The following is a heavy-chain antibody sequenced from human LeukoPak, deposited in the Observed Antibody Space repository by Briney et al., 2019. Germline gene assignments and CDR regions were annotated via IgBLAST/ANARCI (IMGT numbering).Heavy chain of an antibody. D-gene: IGHD3-10*01. Sequence: PGGSLRLSCAASGFTFSSYEMNWVRQAPGKGLEWVSYISSSGSTIYYADSVKGRFTISRDNSKNTLYLQMNSLRAEDTAVYYCAKGLLLWFGESDSSGAPVTQPFDPWGQGTLVTVSS. CDR2: ISSSGSTI. CDR3: AKGLLLWFGESDSSGAPVTQPFDP. V-gene: IGHV3-48*03. CDR1: GFTFSSYE. J-gene: IGHJ5*02.